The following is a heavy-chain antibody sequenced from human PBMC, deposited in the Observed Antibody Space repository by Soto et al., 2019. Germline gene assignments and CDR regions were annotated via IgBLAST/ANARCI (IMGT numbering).Heavy chain of an antibody. Sequence: SETLSLTCTVSGGSVSSGSYYWSWIRQPPGKGLEWIGYIYSGSTNYNPSLKSRVTISVDTSKNQFSLKLTSVTAADTAVYYCASSGAPARYLFDYWGQGTLVT. J-gene: IGHJ4*02. V-gene: IGHV4-61*01. CDR1: GGSVSSGSYY. D-gene: IGHD1-26*01. CDR3: ASSGAPARYLFDY. CDR2: IYSGST.